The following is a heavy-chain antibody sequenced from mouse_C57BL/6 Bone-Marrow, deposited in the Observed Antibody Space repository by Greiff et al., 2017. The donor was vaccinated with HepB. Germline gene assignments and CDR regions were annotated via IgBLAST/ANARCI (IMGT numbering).Heavy chain of an antibody. Sequence: EVQVVESGGGLVKPGGSLKLSCAASGFTFSSYAMSWVRQTPEKRLEWVATISDGGSYTYYPDNVKGRFTISRDNAKNNLYLQMSHLKSEDTAMYYCARDGWTRFAYWGQGTLVTVSA. D-gene: IGHD3-3*01. CDR3: ARDGWTRFAY. CDR2: ISDGGSYT. J-gene: IGHJ3*01. V-gene: IGHV5-4*01. CDR1: GFTFSSYA.